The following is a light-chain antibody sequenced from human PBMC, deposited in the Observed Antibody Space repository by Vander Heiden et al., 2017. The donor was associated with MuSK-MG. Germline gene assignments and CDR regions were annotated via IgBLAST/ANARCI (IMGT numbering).Light chain of an antibody. J-gene: IGKJ2*01. CDR2: WAS. CDR3: QQDDSMPYT. CDR1: QTILDRSNNKNS. Sequence: DIVMTQSPGPLAVSLGERATLNCTSSQTILDRSNNKNSLAWFRQDLGLPPRLLIYWASTRGAGVPDRLSGSGSGSGFTLTIVSLQVEDVAVYYFQQDDSMPYTFGRGTKLEIK. V-gene: IGKV4-1*01.